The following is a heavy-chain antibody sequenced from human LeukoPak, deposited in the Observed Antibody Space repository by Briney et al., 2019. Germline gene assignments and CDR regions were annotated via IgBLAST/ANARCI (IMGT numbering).Heavy chain of an antibody. Sequence: SETLSLTCTVSGGSISSDYWSWIRQPAGKGLEWMGRIFTSGSTSYNPSLKSRVTMSLDTSKNQFSPKLSSVTAADTAVYFCSRGGANDLWGQGTLVTVSS. J-gene: IGHJ5*02. CDR2: IFTSGST. CDR1: GGSISSDY. CDR3: SRGGANDL. V-gene: IGHV4-4*07. D-gene: IGHD3-16*01.